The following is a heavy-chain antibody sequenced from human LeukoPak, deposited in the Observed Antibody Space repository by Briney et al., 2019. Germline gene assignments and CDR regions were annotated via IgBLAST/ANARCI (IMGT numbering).Heavy chain of an antibody. CDR3: ARAVSGRFDY. CDR2: IYYSGST. D-gene: IGHD6-19*01. V-gene: IGHV4-59*08. Sequence: SETLSLTCTVSGGSMSPYHWGWIRQPPGKGLEWTGYIYYSGSTNYNPSLNSRVTISVDTSKNQFSLRLSSVTAADTAIYYCARAVSGRFDYWGQGTLVAVPS. CDR1: GGSMSPYH. J-gene: IGHJ4*02.